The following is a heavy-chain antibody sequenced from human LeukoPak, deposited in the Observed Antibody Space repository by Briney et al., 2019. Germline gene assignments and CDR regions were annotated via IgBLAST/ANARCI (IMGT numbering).Heavy chain of an antibody. D-gene: IGHD3-10*01. J-gene: IGHJ1*01. CDR3: AKGVFGSGSYREYFEQ. V-gene: IGHV3-23*01. CDR2: SSASGDSP. CDR1: GFTFNNYA. Sequence: PGGSLRLSCTASGFTFNNYAMSWVRQAPGKGLGWVSASSASGDSPYYADSVKGRFTISRDNSKNTLDLQMNSLRVEDTAVYYCAKGVFGSGSYREYFEQWGQGTLVTVSS.